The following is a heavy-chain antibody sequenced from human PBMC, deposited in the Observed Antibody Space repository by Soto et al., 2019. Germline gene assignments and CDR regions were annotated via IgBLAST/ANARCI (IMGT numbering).Heavy chain of an antibody. CDR2: ISPSGGTT. D-gene: IGHD3-10*01. Sequence: GGSLRLSCAASGFTFSSSYMHWLRQAPGKGLQYVSAISPSGGTTFYTDSVKGRFTISRDNSKNMLYLQMGSLRAEDMAVYYCARGVYFGLGLYYFDYWCEG. CDR1: GFTFSSSY. CDR3: ARGVYFGLGLYYFDY. J-gene: IGHJ4*02. V-gene: IGHV3-64*02.